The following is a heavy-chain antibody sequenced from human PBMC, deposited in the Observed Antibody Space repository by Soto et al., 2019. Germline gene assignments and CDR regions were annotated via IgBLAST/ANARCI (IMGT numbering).Heavy chain of an antibody. CDR1: GFTFSSYG. CDR2: ISYDGSNK. D-gene: IGHD3-22*01. CDR3: AKDFAYYYDSSGYDDAFDI. J-gene: IGHJ3*02. Sequence: QVQLVESGGGVVQPGRSLRLSCAASGFTFSSYGMHWVRQAPGKGLEWVAVISYDGSNKYYAYSVKGRFTISRDNSKNTLYLQMNSLRAEDTAVYYCAKDFAYYYDSSGYDDAFDIWGQGTMVTVSS. V-gene: IGHV3-30*18.